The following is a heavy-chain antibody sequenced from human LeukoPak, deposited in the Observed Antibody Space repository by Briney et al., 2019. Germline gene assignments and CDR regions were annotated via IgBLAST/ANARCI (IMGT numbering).Heavy chain of an antibody. CDR3: ARRGVHSDYGGVGLDY. CDR1: GYTFTSYG. V-gene: IGHV1-46*01. Sequence: ASVKVSCKASGYTFTSYGISWVRQAPGQGLEWMGVINPSGGGATYAQKFQGRITMTRDTSTSTVYMELSSLRSEDTAIYYCARRGVHSDYGGVGLDYWGQGTLVTVSS. D-gene: IGHD4-17*01. CDR2: INPSGGGA. J-gene: IGHJ4*02.